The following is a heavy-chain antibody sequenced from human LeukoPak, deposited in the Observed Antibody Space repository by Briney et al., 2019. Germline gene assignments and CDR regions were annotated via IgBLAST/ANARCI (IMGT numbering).Heavy chain of an antibody. CDR2: IYTSGST. CDR1: GGSISSYY. J-gene: IGHJ6*02. Sequence: SETLSLTCTVSGGSISSYYWSWIRQPAGKGLEWIGRIYTSGSTNYNPSLKSRVTMSVDTSKNQFSLKLSSVTAADTAVYYCARGGRYDFWSGSDYYYYGMDVWGQGTRSPSP. D-gene: IGHD3-3*01. CDR3: ARGGRYDFWSGSDYYYYGMDV. V-gene: IGHV4-4*07.